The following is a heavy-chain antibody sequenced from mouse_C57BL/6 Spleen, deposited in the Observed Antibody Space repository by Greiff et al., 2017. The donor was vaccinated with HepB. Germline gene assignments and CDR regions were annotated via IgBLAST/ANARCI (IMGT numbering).Heavy chain of an antibody. CDR3: ARRDYGSSWGDYFDY. D-gene: IGHD1-1*01. J-gene: IGHJ2*01. V-gene: IGHV8-12*01. CDR1: GFSLSTSGMG. CDR2: IYWDDDK. Sequence: QVTLKESGPGILQSSQTLSLTCSFSGFSLSTSGMGVSWIRQPSGKGLEWLAHIYWDDDKRYNPSLKSRLTISKDTSRNQVFLKITSVDTADTATYYCARRDYGSSWGDYFDYWGQGTTLTVSS.